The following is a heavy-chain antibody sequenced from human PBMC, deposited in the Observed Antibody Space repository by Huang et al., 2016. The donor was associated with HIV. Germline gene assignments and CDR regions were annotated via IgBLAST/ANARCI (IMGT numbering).Heavy chain of an antibody. D-gene: IGHD1-26*01. V-gene: IGHV2-5*02. CDR3: AHSKVGTSSFDY. CDR2: IYWDDDK. Sequence: QITLKESGPTLVKPTQTLTLTCTFSGFSLSSYGLGVGWIRQPPGKALEWLALIYWDDDKRYSPSLRRRLTISKDTPKTQVVLTRTNLDPVDTATYYCAHSKVGTSSFDYWGQGILVIVSS. CDR1: GFSLSSYGLG. J-gene: IGHJ4*02.